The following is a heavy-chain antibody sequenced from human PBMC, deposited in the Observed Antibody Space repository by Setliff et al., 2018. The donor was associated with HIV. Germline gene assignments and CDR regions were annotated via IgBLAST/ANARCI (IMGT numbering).Heavy chain of an antibody. CDR3: ARAVVAYHN. D-gene: IGHD2-2*01. V-gene: IGHV4-39*07. CDR2: INHSGST. CDR1: GDSISRSRYY. Sequence: SETLSLTCTVSGDSISRSRYYWSWIRQPPGKGLEWIGEINHSGSTNYNRSLKSRVTISVDTSKNQFSLKLSSVTAADTAVYYSARAVVAYHNWGQGTLVTVSS. J-gene: IGHJ4*02.